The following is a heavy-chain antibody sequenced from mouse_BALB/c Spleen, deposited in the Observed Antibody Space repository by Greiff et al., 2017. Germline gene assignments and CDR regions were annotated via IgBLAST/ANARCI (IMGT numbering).Heavy chain of an antibody. Sequence: EVKLVESGPGLVKPSQSLSLTCTVTGYSITSDYAWNWIRQFPGNKLEWMGYISYSGSTSYNPSLKSRISITRDTSKNQFFLQLNSVTTEDTATYYCAGYYRYPWFAYWGQGTLVTVSA. D-gene: IGHD2-14*01. CDR3: AGYYRYPWFAY. CDR2: ISYSGST. J-gene: IGHJ3*01. CDR1: GYSITSDYA. V-gene: IGHV3-2*02.